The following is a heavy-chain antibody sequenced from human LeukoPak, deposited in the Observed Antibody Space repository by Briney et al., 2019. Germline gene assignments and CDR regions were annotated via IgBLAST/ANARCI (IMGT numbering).Heavy chain of an antibody. CDR3: ARDRRGYSGYDYRYYYYYMDV. Sequence: GGSLRLSCAASGFTFSSYGMSWVRQAPGKGLEWVSVIYSGGSTYYADSVKGRFTISRDNSKNTLYLQMNSLRAEDTAVYYCARDRRGYSGYDYRYYYYYMDVWGKGTTVTISS. CDR2: IYSGGST. J-gene: IGHJ6*03. D-gene: IGHD5-12*01. V-gene: IGHV3-66*01. CDR1: GFTFSSYG.